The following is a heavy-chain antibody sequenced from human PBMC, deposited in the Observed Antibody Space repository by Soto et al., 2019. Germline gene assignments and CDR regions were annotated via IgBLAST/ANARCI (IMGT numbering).Heavy chain of an antibody. CDR3: ARTLRWLDY. J-gene: IGHJ4*02. D-gene: IGHD4-17*01. V-gene: IGHV4-61*01. CDR2: IYYSGST. Sequence: QVQLQESGPGLVKPSETLSLTCTVSGGSVSSGSYYWSWIRQPPGKGLEWIGYIYYSGSTNYNPSLKSRVTRSVDTSKNQFSLKLSSVTAADTAVYYCARTLRWLDYWGQGTLVTVSS. CDR1: GGSVSSGSYY.